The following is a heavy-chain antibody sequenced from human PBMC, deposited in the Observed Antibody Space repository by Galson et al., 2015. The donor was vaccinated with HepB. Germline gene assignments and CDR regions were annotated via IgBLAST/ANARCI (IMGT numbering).Heavy chain of an antibody. Sequence: SVKVSCKASGGTFSSYTISWVRQVPGQGLEWMGRIIPILGIANYAQKFQGRVTITADKSTSTAYMELSSLRSEDTAVYYCARSLLGYYYDSSGYYWFDPWGQGTLVTVSS. CDR3: ARSLLGYYYDSSGYYWFDP. D-gene: IGHD3-22*01. CDR2: IIPILGIA. V-gene: IGHV1-69*02. J-gene: IGHJ5*02. CDR1: GGTFSSYT.